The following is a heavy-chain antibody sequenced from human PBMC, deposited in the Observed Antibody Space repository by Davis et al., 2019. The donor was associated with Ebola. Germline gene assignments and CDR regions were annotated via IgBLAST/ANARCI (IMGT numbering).Heavy chain of an antibody. CDR3: AREIGWLQLGLDY. J-gene: IGHJ4*02. CDR1: GFTVSTYW. D-gene: IGHD5-24*01. CDR2: INSGGSLT. V-gene: IGHV3-74*01. Sequence: HTGGSLRLSCAASGFTVSTYWMHWVRQAPGEGLVWVSRINSGGSLTSYADSVKGRFTISRDNSKNTLYLQMNRLRAEDTAVYYCAREIGWLQLGLDYWGQGTLVTVSS.